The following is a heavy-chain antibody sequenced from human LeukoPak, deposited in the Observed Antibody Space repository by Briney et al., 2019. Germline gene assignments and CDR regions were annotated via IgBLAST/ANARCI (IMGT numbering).Heavy chain of an antibody. CDR1: GFTFDDYA. Sequence: GGSLRLSCAASGFTFDDYAMHWVRQAPGKGLEWASLISGDGGSTYYADSVKGRFTISRDNSKNSLYLQMNSLRTEDTALYYCAKVAYYYGSENNDYWGQGTLVTVSS. CDR3: AKVAYYYGSENNDY. CDR2: ISGDGGST. D-gene: IGHD3-10*01. V-gene: IGHV3-43*02. J-gene: IGHJ4*02.